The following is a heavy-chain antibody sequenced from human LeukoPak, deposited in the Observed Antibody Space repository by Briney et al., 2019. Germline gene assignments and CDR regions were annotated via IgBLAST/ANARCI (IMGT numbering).Heavy chain of an antibody. CDR3: AKGRSGAYGGIFDY. CDR2: ISTSGSDT. CDR1: RFIFSNYA. V-gene: IGHV3-23*01. J-gene: IGHJ4*02. D-gene: IGHD4-17*01. Sequence: AGGSLRLSCAASRFIFSNYAMSWVRQAPGKGLEWVSAISTSGSDTYYADSVKGRFTISRDNSKSTLFLQMNSLRAEDTAEYYCAKGRSGAYGGIFDYWGQGTLVTVSS.